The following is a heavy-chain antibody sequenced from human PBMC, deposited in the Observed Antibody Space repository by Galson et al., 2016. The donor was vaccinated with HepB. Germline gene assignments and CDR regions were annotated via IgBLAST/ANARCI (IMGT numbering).Heavy chain of an antibody. D-gene: IGHD6-19*01. CDR2: ISYSRST. V-gene: IGHV4-31*03. Sequence: TLSLTCTVSGDPFNIGGHYWSWFRQLPGRGLEWIGYISYSRSTFYNPSLKSRVAISIDTSKSQFSLKLSSLTAADTAVYYCARGAAGGWHDFWGQGTLVTVSS. CDR3: ARGAAGGWHDF. CDR1: GDPFNIGGHY. J-gene: IGHJ4*02.